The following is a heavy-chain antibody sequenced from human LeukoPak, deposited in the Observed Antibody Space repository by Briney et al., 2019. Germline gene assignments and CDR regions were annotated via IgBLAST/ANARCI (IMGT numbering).Heavy chain of an antibody. V-gene: IGHV1-69*04. Sequence: AASVKVSCKASGGTFSSYAISWVRQAPGQGLEWMGRIIPILGIANYAQKFQGRVTITADKSTSTAYMELSSLRSEDTAVYYCARGSGEYMAARYFDYWGQGTLVTVPS. D-gene: IGHD6-6*01. CDR2: IIPILGIA. CDR1: GGTFSSYA. J-gene: IGHJ4*02. CDR3: ARGSGEYMAARYFDY.